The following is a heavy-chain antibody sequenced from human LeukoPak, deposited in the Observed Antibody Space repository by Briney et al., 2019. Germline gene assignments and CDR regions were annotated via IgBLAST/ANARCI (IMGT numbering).Heavy chain of an antibody. D-gene: IGHD3-10*01. V-gene: IGHV4-59*01. J-gene: IGHJ4*02. Sequence: SETLSLTCTVSGGSISPVYWGWIRQAPGKGLEFIGYIYYSGSTNFNPSLKSRVTLSVDTSKSQISLKLTSVTAADTAVYYCARGGVAAKYYFDFWGQGTLVTVSS. CDR3: ARGGVAAKYYFDF. CDR1: GGSISPVY. CDR2: IYYSGST.